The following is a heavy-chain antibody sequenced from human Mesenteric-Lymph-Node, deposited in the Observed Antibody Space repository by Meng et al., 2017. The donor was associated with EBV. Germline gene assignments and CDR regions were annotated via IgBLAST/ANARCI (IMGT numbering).Heavy chain of an antibody. CDR3: AGHYDYISP. Sequence: GQVVGAGGGLGKAGGSLRLSFAASGFTFSDYYMSWIRQAPGKGLEWISYISDSGSTVYYADSVKGRFTISRDNARDTLYLQMNSLRAEDTAVYYCAGHYDYISPWGQGTLVTVSS. D-gene: IGHD3-16*01. J-gene: IGHJ4*02. V-gene: IGHV3-11*01. CDR2: ISDSGSTV. CDR1: GFTFSDYY.